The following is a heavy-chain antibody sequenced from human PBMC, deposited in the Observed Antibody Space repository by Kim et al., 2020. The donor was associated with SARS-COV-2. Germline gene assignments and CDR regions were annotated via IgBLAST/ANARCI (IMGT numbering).Heavy chain of an antibody. CDR3: ARHGDVFGSGWFDP. V-gene: IGHV4-59*08. CDR2: VSYSGST. CDR1: GGSISTYH. Sequence: SETLSLTCTVSGGSISTYHWTWIRQPPGKGLEWIGYVSYSGSTNYNPSLKSRVTISIDTSRNQFSLKLSSVTAADTAVNYCARHGDVFGSGWFDPWGQGTLGT. D-gene: IGHD3-10*01. J-gene: IGHJ5*02.